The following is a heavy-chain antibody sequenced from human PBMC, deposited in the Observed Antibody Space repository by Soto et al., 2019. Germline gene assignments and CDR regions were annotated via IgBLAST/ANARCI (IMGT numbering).Heavy chain of an antibody. D-gene: IGHD3-22*01. J-gene: IGHJ6*02. CDR1: GYTFTSYD. CDR2: MNPNSGNT. Sequence: QVQLVQSGAEVKKPGASVKVSCKASGYTFTSYDINWVRQATGQGLEWMGWMNPNSGNTGYAQKFQGRVTMTRNTSISTAYMELSSLRSEDTAVYYCATGLLHYYDSSGYYWGNYYYGMDVWGQGTTVTVSS. CDR3: ATGLLHYYDSSGYYWGNYYYGMDV. V-gene: IGHV1-8*01.